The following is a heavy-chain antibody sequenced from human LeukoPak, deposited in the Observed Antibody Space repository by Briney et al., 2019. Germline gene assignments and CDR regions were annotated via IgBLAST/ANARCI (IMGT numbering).Heavy chain of an antibody. CDR3: ARGVPSPFPDPFDH. Sequence: GGSLRLSCAASGFTVSNNYLSWVRQAPGKGPEWVSVIYSGGATHYADSVKGRFTISRDNPKNTVYLQMSGLRAEDTAIYYCARGVPSPFPDPFDHWGQGTLVIVSS. CDR2: IYSGGAT. CDR1: GFTVSNNY. D-gene: IGHD6-6*01. V-gene: IGHV3-53*01. J-gene: IGHJ4*02.